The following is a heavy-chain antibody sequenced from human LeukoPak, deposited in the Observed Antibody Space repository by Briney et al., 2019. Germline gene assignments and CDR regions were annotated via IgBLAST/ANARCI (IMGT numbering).Heavy chain of an antibody. D-gene: IGHD3-3*01. CDR1: GYTFTGYY. Sequence: ASVKVSCKASGYTFTGYYMHWVRQAPGQGLEWMGWINPNSGGTNYAQKFQGRVTMTRDTSISTAYMELSRLRSDDTAVYYCARVITIFGVVISGGVRWGQGTLVTVSS. J-gene: IGHJ4*02. V-gene: IGHV1-2*02. CDR2: INPNSGGT. CDR3: ARVITIFGVVISGGVR.